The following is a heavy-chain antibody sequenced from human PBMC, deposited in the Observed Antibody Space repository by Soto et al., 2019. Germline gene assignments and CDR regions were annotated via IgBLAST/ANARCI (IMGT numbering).Heavy chain of an antibody. CDR1: GFTFSSYS. CDR2: ISSSSSYI. D-gene: IGHD1-26*01. V-gene: IGHV3-21*01. Sequence: PGGSLRLSCAASGFTFSSYSMNWVRQAPGKWLEWVSSISSSSSYIYYADSVKGRFTISRDNSKNSLYLQMNSLRAEDTALYYCAKDIGGYYYGMDVWGQGTTVTVSS. J-gene: IGHJ6*02. CDR3: AKDIGGYYYGMDV.